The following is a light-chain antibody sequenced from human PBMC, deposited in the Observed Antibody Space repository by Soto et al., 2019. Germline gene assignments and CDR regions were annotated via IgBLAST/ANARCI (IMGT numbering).Light chain of an antibody. CDR3: QQYNGWPLT. J-gene: IGKJ4*01. Sequence: EIVMTQSPATLSVSPGERATLSCRASQSVSSNLAWYQQKPDQAPRLLIYAASTRATGIPARFSGSGSGTEFTLTISSLQYEDFALYYCQQYNGWPLTFGGGTKVEIK. CDR2: AAS. V-gene: IGKV3-15*01. CDR1: QSVSSN.